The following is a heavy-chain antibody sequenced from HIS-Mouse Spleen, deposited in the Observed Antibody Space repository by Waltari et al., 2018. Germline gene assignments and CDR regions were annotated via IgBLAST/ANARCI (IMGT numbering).Heavy chain of an antibody. CDR2: IYYSGRT. J-gene: IGHJ3*02. Sequence: QLQLQESGPGLVKPSETLSLTCTVSGGSISSSSYYWGWIRQPPGKGLEWIGSIYYSGRTYYSPSLKRRVTISVDTAKNQFSLRLSSVTAADTAVYYCARAPTGFLEWFDAFDIWGQGTMVTVSS. D-gene: IGHD3-3*01. V-gene: IGHV4-39*07. CDR3: ARAPTGFLEWFDAFDI. CDR1: GGSISSSSYY.